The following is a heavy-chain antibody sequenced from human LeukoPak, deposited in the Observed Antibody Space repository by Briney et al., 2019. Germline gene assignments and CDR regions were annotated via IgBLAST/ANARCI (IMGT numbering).Heavy chain of an antibody. CDR2: TYYRSKWYN. J-gene: IGHJ4*02. Sequence: SQTLSLTCAISGDSVSSNSAAWIWIRQSPSRGLEWLGRTYYRSKWYNEYALSVKSRITINPDTSKNQFSPLLNSVTPEDTAVYYCARAGSSWSAFDYWGQGTLVTVSS. CDR1: GDSVSSNSAA. V-gene: IGHV6-1*01. D-gene: IGHD6-13*01. CDR3: ARAGSSWSAFDY.